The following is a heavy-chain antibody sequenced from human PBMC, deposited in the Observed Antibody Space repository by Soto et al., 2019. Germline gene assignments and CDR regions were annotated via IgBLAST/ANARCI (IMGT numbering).Heavy chain of an antibody. J-gene: IGHJ4*02. CDR2: ITYDGSFQ. CDR1: VFNFDNYG. Sequence: GWSLRLACQSSVFNFDNYGMHWVRQAPGKGLEWVAVITYDGSFQYYADSVKGRFTISRDNSKNTLFLHLNTLKPEDTAVYHCAKDRVGGTFYTPLGFWGQGTLVTVSS. CDR3: AKDRVGGTFYTPLGF. V-gene: IGHV3-30*18. D-gene: IGHD1-7*01.